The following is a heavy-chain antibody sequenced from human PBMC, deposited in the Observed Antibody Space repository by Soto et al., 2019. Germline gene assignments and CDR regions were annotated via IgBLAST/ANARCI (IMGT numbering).Heavy chain of an antibody. Sequence: PSETLSLTCTVSGGSVSSGSYYWRWIRQPPGKGLEWIGYIYYSGSTNYNPSLKSRVTISVDTSKNQFSLKLSSVTAADTAVYYCASGVVVAATRSYYYYGMDVWGQGTTVTVSS. V-gene: IGHV4-61*01. J-gene: IGHJ6*02. D-gene: IGHD2-15*01. CDR3: ASGVVVAATRSYYYYGMDV. CDR2: IYYSGST. CDR1: GGSVSSGSYY.